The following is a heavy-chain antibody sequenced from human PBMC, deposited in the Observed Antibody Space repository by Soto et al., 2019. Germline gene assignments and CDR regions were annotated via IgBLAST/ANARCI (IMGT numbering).Heavy chain of an antibody. CDR3: AHLPWKQLWPRAPVVY. V-gene: IGHV2-5*02. Sequence: QITLKESGPTLVKPTQTLTLTCTFSGFSLSTSGVGVGWIRQPPGKALEWLGIIYWDDDKRYRPSLKSRLTNTKDTSKNQLVLTRTNMDPVDTATYYCAHLPWKQLWPRAPVVYWGQGTPVTVSS. CDR1: GFSLSTSGVG. J-gene: IGHJ4*02. D-gene: IGHD5-18*01. CDR2: IYWDDDK.